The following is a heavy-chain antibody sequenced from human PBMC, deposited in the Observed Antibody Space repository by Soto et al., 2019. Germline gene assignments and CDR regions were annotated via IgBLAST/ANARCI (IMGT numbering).Heavy chain of an antibody. V-gene: IGHV3-30*03. Sequence: QEQLVESGGGVVQPGKSLRLSCAASGFTFSDYGMHWVRQAPGKGLEWVAVISYDGNHQEYADSVKGRFTISRDKSKNTLFRQVNSLLVEDTAVYYCARAVAFRGYCRSSDCYDDAFDIWGQATMVTFSS. D-gene: IGHD2-2*01. J-gene: IGHJ3*02. CDR1: GFTFSDYG. CDR2: ISYDGNHQ. CDR3: ARAVAFRGYCRSSDCYDDAFDI.